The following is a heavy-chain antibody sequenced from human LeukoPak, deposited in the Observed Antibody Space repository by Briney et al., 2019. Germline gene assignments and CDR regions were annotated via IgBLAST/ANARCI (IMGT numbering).Heavy chain of an antibody. D-gene: IGHD6-6*01. CDR2: IYYSGST. CDR3: ARGNLEYSSSFDY. Sequence: SETLSLTCTVSGGSISSYYWSWIRQPPGKGLEWIGYIYYSGSTNYNPSLKSRVTISVDTSKNQFSLKLSSVTAADTAVYYCARGNLEYSSSFDYWGQGTLVTVSS. J-gene: IGHJ4*02. CDR1: GGSISSYY. V-gene: IGHV4-59*01.